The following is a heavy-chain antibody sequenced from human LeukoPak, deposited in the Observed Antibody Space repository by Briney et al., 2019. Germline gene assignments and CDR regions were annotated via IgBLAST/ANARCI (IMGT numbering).Heavy chain of an antibody. CDR2: IYTDDSDT. D-gene: IGHD2-8*01. J-gene: IGHJ6*03. Sequence: PGGSLQISCQGSGYSFTSYWIGWGRQVPGKGLEGMGIIYTDDSDTKNSPSFQGQVTISADKSISTAYLQWSSLKASDTAMYYCARLAFCTNAVCFSNYYYSMDVWGRGTTVTVSS. CDR3: ARLAFCTNAVCFSNYYYSMDV. V-gene: IGHV5-51*01. CDR1: GYSFTSYW.